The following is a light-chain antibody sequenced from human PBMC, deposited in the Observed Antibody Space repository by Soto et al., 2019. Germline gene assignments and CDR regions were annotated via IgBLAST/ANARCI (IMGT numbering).Light chain of an antibody. V-gene: IGKV1-12*01. J-gene: IGKJ4*01. CDR1: QGISNW. CDR3: QQTNTFLPLT. Sequence: DIQMTQSPSSVSASVGDRVTITCRASQGISNWLAWYQQQPGKAPKLLIYGASSLQSGVPSRFSGGGSWTHFTLIISSLQHEDFATYYCQQTNTFLPLTFGGGTKVEI. CDR2: GAS.